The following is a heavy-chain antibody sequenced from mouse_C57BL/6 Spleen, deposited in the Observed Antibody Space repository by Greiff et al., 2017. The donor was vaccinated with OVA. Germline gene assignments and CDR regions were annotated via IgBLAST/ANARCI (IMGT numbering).Heavy chain of an antibody. CDR3: ARNGYDYPHWYCDV. J-gene: IGHJ1*03. CDR2: IDPSDSYT. Sequence: QVQLQQPGAELVKPGASVKLSCKASGYTFTSYWMQWVKQRPGQGLEWICEIDPSDSYTIHHQKFKGNATLTVDTASSTAYMQLSSLTSEDSAVNNCARNGYDYPHWYCDVWGTGTTVTDSS. CDR1: GYTFTSYW. D-gene: IGHD2-4*01. V-gene: IGHV1-50*01.